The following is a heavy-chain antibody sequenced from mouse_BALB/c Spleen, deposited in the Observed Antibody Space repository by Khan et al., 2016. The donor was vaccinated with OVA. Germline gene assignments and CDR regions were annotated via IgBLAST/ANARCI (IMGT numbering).Heavy chain of an antibody. Sequence: QIQLVQSGAELAKPGASVKMSCKASGYTFVNYWILWVRQRPGQGLEWIGYINPSIAYTENNQNFKDKATLTADKSSSTAYMQLNSLTSEDSAVYYGARRGLRWDFDYWGKGTTLTVSS. V-gene: IGHV1-7*01. J-gene: IGHJ2*01. CDR1: GYTFVNYW. CDR2: INPSIAYT. D-gene: IGHD1-1*01. CDR3: ARRGLRWDFDY.